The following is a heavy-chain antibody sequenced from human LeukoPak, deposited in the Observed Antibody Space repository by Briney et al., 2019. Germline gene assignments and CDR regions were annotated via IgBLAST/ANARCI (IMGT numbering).Heavy chain of an antibody. CDR1: GYNFTNYG. CDR2: ISAYNGNT. Sequence: ASVRVCCKAFGYNFTNYGLSWVRRAPGQGLEWMGWISAYNGNTNYAQKLQGRVTMTTDTSTSTAYMELRRLRSDDTAVYYCASVRGYSSGWYSGGYYYGMDVWGKGTTVTVSS. V-gene: IGHV1-18*01. CDR3: ASVRGYSSGWYSGGYYYGMDV. J-gene: IGHJ6*04. D-gene: IGHD6-19*01.